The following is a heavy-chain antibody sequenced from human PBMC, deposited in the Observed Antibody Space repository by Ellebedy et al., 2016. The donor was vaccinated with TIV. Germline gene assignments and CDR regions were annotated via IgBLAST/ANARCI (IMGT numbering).Heavy chain of an antibody. V-gene: IGHV3-49*03. Sequence: GESLKISCTASGFTFGDYAMTWFRQAPGKGLEWVGFIRSKAYGGTTEYAASVKGRFIVSRDDSKSIAYLQMNSLTTEDTAVYYCARARRGYNDFSDYWGQGTLVTVSS. J-gene: IGHJ4*02. CDR1: GFTFGDYA. CDR2: IRSKAYGGTT. CDR3: ARARRGYNDFSDY. D-gene: IGHD3-22*01.